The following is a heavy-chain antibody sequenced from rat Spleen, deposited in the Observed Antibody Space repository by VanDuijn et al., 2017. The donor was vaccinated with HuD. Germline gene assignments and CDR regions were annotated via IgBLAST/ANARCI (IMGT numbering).Heavy chain of an antibody. CDR2: IWTGGTT. J-gene: IGHJ2*01. V-gene: IGHV2-43*01. CDR1: GFSLTTYH. D-gene: IGHD5-1*01. Sequence: QVQLKESGPGLVQPSQTLSLTCTVSGFSLTTYHVSWVRQTPGKGLEWMGIIWTGGTTAYNSLLKSRLSISRDISKSKVFLEMNSLQTEDTATYYCARDRNWVLFDYWGQGVMVTVSS. CDR3: ARDRNWVLFDY.